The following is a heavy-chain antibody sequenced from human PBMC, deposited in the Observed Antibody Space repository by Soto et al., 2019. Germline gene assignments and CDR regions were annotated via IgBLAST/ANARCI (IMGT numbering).Heavy chain of an antibody. CDR1: GFTFSSHW. J-gene: IGHJ2*01. CDR2: IKQDGREK. CDR3: ARDHLAVVSGSYYLNGYFDL. D-gene: IGHD3-10*01. V-gene: IGHV3-7*01. Sequence: EVQLVESGGGLVQPGGSLRLSCAASGFTFSSHWMSWVRQAPGKGLEWVANIKQDGREKYYVDSVKGRFTISRDNAKNSQYLQMNSLRAEDTAVYFCARDHLAVVSGSYYLNGYFDLWGRGTLVTVSS.